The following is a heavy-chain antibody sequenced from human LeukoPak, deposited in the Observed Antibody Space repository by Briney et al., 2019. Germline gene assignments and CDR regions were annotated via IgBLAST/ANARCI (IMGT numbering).Heavy chain of an antibody. CDR1: GYTFTSYD. D-gene: IGHD4-17*01. J-gene: IGHJ4*02. V-gene: IGHV7-4-1*02. Sequence: ASVKVSCKASGYTFTSYDINWVRQATGQGLEWMGWINTNTGNPTYAQGFTGRFVFSLDTSVSTAYLQISSLKAEDTAVYYCARGRVTTGGYYFDYWGQGTLVTVSS. CDR2: INTNTGNP. CDR3: ARGRVTTGGYYFDY.